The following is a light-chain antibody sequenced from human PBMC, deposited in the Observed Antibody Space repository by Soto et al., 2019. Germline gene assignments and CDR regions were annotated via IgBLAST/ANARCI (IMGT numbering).Light chain of an antibody. CDR2: DVS. Sequence: QSALTQPASVSGSXXQSITXXCTGTSSDVXGYNYVSWYQHHPGKAPKLLIYDVSNRPSVVSNRFSGSKSDNTASLTTSGLQPEDEADYYCSSYTTSNTRQIVFGTGTKVTVL. CDR3: SSYTTSNTRQIV. V-gene: IGLV2-14*03. J-gene: IGLJ1*01. CDR1: SSDVXGYNY.